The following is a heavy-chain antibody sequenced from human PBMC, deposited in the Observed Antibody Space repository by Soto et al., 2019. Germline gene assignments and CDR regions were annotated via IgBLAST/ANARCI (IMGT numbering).Heavy chain of an antibody. D-gene: IGHD4-17*01. Sequence: GESLKISCKGSGGSLSDQWIGWVRQMPGKGLEWMGIFYPGDSDTRYSPSFQGQVTISADRSISTAYLQWSSLKPSDTAMYYCARQGNGAEGFDYWGQGTLVTVSS. CDR1: GGSLSDQW. CDR3: ARQGNGAEGFDY. CDR2: FYPGDSDT. V-gene: IGHV5-51*01. J-gene: IGHJ4*02.